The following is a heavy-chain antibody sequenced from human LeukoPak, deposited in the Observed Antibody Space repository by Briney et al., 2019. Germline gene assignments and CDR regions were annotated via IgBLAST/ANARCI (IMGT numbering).Heavy chain of an antibody. D-gene: IGHD3-22*01. CDR3: ARDRLYYYDSSGCDAFDI. Sequence: GGSLRLSCAASGFTFSSYAMHWVRQAPGKGLEWVAVISYDGSNKYYADSVKGRFTISRDNSKNTLYLQMNSLRAEDTAVYYCARDRLYYYDSSGCDAFDIWGQGTMVTVSS. V-gene: IGHV3-30-3*01. CDR1: GFTFSSYA. J-gene: IGHJ3*02. CDR2: ISYDGSNK.